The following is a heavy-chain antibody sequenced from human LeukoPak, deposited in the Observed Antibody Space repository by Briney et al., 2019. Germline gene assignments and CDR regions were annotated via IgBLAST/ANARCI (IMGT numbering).Heavy chain of an antibody. Sequence: PSETLSLTCTVSGGSISSYYWSWIRQPPGKGLEWIGYIYYSGSTNYNPSLKSRVTISVDTSKNQFSLKLSSVTAADTAVYYCARGKGPYYYDSSGPYLDYWGQGTLVTVSS. V-gene: IGHV4-59*01. CDR2: IYYSGST. CDR1: GGSISSYY. J-gene: IGHJ4*02. D-gene: IGHD3-22*01. CDR3: ARGKGPYYYDSSGPYLDY.